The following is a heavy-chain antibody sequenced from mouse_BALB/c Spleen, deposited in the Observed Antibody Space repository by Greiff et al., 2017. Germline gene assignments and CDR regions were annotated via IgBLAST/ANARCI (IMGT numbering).Heavy chain of an antibody. CDR3: ARTDIYYGNYYAMDY. Sequence: VQLQQSGPELVKPGASVKMSCKASGYTFTSYVMHWVKQKPGQGLEWIGYINPYNDGTKYNEKFKGKATLTSDKSSSTAYMELSSLTSEDSAVYYCARTDIYYGNYYAMDYWGQGTSVTVSS. D-gene: IGHD2-1*01. CDR1: GYTFTSYV. V-gene: IGHV1-14*01. J-gene: IGHJ4*01. CDR2: INPYNDGT.